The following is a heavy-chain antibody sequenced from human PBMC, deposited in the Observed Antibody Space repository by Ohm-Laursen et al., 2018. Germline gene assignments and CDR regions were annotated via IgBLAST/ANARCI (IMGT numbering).Heavy chain of an antibody. CDR2: ISYDGSNK. Sequence: SLRLSCAASGFTFSSYGMHWVRQAPGKGLEWVAVISYDGSNKYYADSVKGRFTISRDNSKNTLYLQMNSLRAEDTAVYYCAKDFYGDYDIESWGQGTLVTVSS. CDR3: AKDFYGDYDIES. CDR1: GFTFSSYG. J-gene: IGHJ4*02. D-gene: IGHD4-17*01. V-gene: IGHV3-30*18.